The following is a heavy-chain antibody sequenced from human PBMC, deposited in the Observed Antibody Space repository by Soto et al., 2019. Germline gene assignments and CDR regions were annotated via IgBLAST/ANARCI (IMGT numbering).Heavy chain of an antibody. CDR2: ISAYNGNT. V-gene: IGHV1-18*01. J-gene: IGHJ6*02. Sequence: ASVKVSCKASGYTFTSYGISWVRQAPGQGLEWMGWISAYNGNTNYAQKLQGRVTMTTDTSTSTAYMELRSLGSDDTAVYYCARAAYYYDSSGYYYPQEYYYYGMDVWGQGTTVTVSS. D-gene: IGHD3-22*01. CDR3: ARAAYYYDSSGYYYPQEYYYYGMDV. CDR1: GYTFTSYG.